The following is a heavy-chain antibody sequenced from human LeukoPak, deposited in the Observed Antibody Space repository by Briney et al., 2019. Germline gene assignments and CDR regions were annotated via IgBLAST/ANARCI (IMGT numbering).Heavy chain of an antibody. D-gene: IGHD1-26*01. V-gene: IGHV3-33*08. CDR2: IWYDGSNK. Sequence: GGSLRLSCAASGFTFSSYAMHWVRQAPGKGLEWVAVIWYDGSNKYYADSVKGRFTISRDNSKDTLYLQTNSLRAEDTAVYYCATDRNSGKYYDYWGQGTLVSVSS. J-gene: IGHJ4*02. CDR1: GFTFSSYA. CDR3: ATDRNSGKYYDY.